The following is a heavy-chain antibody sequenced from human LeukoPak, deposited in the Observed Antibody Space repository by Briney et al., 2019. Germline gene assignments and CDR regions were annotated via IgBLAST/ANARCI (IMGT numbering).Heavy chain of an antibody. D-gene: IGHD1-26*01. CDR3: ARDSAFNAFDI. V-gene: IGHV3-7*01. CDR1: GSFSDHSW. Sequence: ETLSLTCAVYGSFSDHSWMTWVRQAPGEGLEWLANINPDGSAKNYVGSVKGRFTISRDNALKSLYLEMNSLSVDDTAVYYCARDSAFNAFDIWGQGTMVTVSS. J-gene: IGHJ3*02. CDR2: INPDGSAK.